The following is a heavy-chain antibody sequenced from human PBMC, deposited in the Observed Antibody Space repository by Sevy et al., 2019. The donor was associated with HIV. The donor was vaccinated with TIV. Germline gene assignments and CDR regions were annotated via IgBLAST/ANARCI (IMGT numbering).Heavy chain of an antibody. CDR2: IYYTGST. CDR1: GGSISGYY. Sequence: SETLSLTCTVSGGSISGYYWSWIRQPPGKGLEYIGYIYYTGSTNYNPSLKSRVTISVDTSKNQFSLQLSSVTAADTAVYYCATRKGYYDGIGYYDNWGQGILVTVSS. CDR3: ATRKGYYDGIGYYDN. J-gene: IGHJ4*02. D-gene: IGHD3-22*01. V-gene: IGHV4-59*01.